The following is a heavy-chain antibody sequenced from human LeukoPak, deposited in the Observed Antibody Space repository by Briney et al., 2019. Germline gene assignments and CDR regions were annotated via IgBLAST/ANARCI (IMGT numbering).Heavy chain of an antibody. CDR2: IYHSGST. Sequence: PSETLSLTCTVSGYSISSGYYWGWIRQPPGKGLEWIGSIYHSGSTYYNPSLKSRVTISVDTSKNQFSLKLSSVTAADTAVYYCATDGPGGLDYWGQGTLVTVSS. CDR3: ATDGPGGLDY. J-gene: IGHJ4*02. D-gene: IGHD3-10*01. V-gene: IGHV4-38-2*02. CDR1: GYSISSGYY.